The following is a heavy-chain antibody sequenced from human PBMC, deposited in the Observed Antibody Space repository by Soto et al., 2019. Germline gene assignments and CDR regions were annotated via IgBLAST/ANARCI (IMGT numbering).Heavy chain of an antibody. CDR3: ARYGHLRYDYGY. J-gene: IGHJ4*02. D-gene: IGHD5-12*01. V-gene: IGHV4-61*01. CDR1: GVSVRSGSYY. CDR2: INYNENA. Sequence: QVQLQESGPGPVKPSETLSLTCSVSGVSVRSGSYYWSWLRQSPGKGLEWIGDINYNENAYYNPSLSSRVSISLDTSKNQVSLTMRSVSAADTAVYYCARYGHLRYDYGYWGQGILVTVSS.